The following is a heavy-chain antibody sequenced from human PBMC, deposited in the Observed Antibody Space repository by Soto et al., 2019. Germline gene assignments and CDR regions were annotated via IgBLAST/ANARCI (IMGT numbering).Heavy chain of an antibody. CDR1: GYSFTSYW. V-gene: IGHV5-51*01. J-gene: IGHJ4*02. D-gene: IGHD6-19*01. Sequence: GESLKISCKGSGYSFTSYWIGWVRQMPGKGLEWMGTIYPGDSDTRYSPSFQGQVTISADKSISTAYLQWSSLKASDTAMYYCATQYSSGQDGDYFDYWGQGTLVTVSS. CDR2: IYPGDSDT. CDR3: ATQYSSGQDGDYFDY.